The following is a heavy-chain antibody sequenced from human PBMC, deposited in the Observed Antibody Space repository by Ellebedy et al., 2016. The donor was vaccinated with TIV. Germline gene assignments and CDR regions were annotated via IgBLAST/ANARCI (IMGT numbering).Heavy chain of an antibody. Sequence: GGSLRLSXAASGFTFSSYDMHWVRQATGKGLEWVSAIGTAGDTYYPGSVKGRFTISRDNSKNTLYLQMNSLRAEDTAVYYCARDFSAAAHYDILTTYYYYYMDVWGKGTTVTVSS. CDR1: GFTFSSYD. J-gene: IGHJ6*03. CDR2: IGTAGDT. CDR3: ARDFSAAAHYDILTTYYYYYMDV. D-gene: IGHD3-9*01. V-gene: IGHV3-13*01.